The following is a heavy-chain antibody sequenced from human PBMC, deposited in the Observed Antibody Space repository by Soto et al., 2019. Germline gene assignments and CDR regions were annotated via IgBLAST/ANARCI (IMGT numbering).Heavy chain of an antibody. CDR1: GFSFNDYA. V-gene: IGHV3-23*01. D-gene: IGHD3-16*02. CDR3: AKVVVMRAGNDALDI. Sequence: EVQLLESGGGVVQPGGSLRLSCAASGFSFNDYAMTWVRQAPGKGLEWVSAINDDGDSTYYADSVKSRFTISSDNSKHTVYVKMHSVRDEDTSAHHCAKVVVMRAGNDALDIWGQGTMVTVSS. CDR2: INDDGDST. J-gene: IGHJ3*02.